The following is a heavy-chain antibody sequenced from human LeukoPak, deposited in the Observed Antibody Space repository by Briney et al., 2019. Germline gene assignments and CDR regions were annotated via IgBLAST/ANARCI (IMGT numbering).Heavy chain of an antibody. V-gene: IGHV4-59*01. CDR1: GGSISSYY. Sequence: SETLSLTCTVSGGSISSYYWSWIRQPPGKGLEWIGYIYYSGSTNYNPSLKSRVTISVDTSKNQFSLKLSSVTAADTAVYYCARVSSQGYYDFWSGYFTLFDYWGQATLVTVS. CDR2: IYYSGST. D-gene: IGHD3-3*01. J-gene: IGHJ4*02. CDR3: ARVSSQGYYDFWSGYFTLFDY.